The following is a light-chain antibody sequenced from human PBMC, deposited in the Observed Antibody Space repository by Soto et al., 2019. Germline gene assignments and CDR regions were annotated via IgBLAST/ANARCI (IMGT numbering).Light chain of an antibody. V-gene: IGLV2-14*01. Sequence: QSALTQPASVSGSPGQSITISCTGTSSDVGSYNYVSWYQQHPGKAPKLMIYDVSNRPSGVSDRFSGSKSGNTASLTISVLQAEDEADYYCSSYISSSTSVVFGGGTKVTVL. J-gene: IGLJ2*01. CDR1: SSDVGSYNY. CDR2: DVS. CDR3: SSYISSSTSVV.